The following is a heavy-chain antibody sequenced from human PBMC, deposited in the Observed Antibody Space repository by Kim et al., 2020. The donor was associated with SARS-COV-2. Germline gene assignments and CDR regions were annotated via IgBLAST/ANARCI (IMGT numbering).Heavy chain of an antibody. CDR1: GYTFTSYA. D-gene: IGHD2-15*01. Sequence: ASVKVSCKASGYTFTSYAMHWVRQAPGQRLEWMGWINAGNGNTKYSQKFQGRVTITRDTSASTAYMELSSLRSEDTAVYYCARDLGGGSSTHDYYYGMDVWGQGTTVTVSS. V-gene: IGHV1-3*01. CDR2: INAGNGNT. J-gene: IGHJ6*02. CDR3: ARDLGGGSSTHDYYYGMDV.